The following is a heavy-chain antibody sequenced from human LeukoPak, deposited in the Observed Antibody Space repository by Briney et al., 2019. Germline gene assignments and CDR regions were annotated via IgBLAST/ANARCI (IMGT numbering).Heavy chain of an antibody. J-gene: IGHJ6*03. V-gene: IGHV4-31*03. CDR3: ARSYCRSTSCSPYYYYYMDV. Sequence: SQTLSLTCTVSGGSISSSGYYWSWIRQHPGKGLGWIGYIYYSGSTYYNPSLKSRVTISVDTSKNQFSLKLSSVTAADTAVYYCARSYCRSTSCSPYYYYYMDVWGKGTTVTVSS. D-gene: IGHD2-2*01. CDR1: GGSISSSGYY. CDR2: IYYSGST.